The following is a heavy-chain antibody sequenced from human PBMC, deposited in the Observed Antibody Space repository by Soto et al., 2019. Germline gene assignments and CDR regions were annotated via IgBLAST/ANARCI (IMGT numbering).Heavy chain of an antibody. CDR1: GFTFSSYG. V-gene: IGHV3-33*01. Sequence: GGSLRLSCAASGFTFSSYGMHWVRQAPGKGLEWVAVIWYDGSNKYYADSVKGRFTISRDNSKNTLYLQMNSLGAEDTAVYYCARDASPYYYDSSGGDDAFDIWGQGTMVTV. J-gene: IGHJ3*02. CDR2: IWYDGSNK. CDR3: ARDASPYYYDSSGGDDAFDI. D-gene: IGHD3-22*01.